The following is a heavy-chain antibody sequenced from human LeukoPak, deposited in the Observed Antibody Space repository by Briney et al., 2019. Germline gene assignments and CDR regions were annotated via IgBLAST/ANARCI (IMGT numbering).Heavy chain of an antibody. CDR3: AGPAGDY. CDR1: DDSISDYY. J-gene: IGHJ4*02. V-gene: IGHV4-59*01. CDR2: FHNSGTS. D-gene: IGHD6-25*01. Sequence: SETLSLTCTVSDDSISDYYRGWIRQPPGKGLEWIGYFHNSGTSTYNPSLKSRVTISADTSKNQFSLKLNSLTTADTAVYYCAGPAGDYWGQGTLVTVSS.